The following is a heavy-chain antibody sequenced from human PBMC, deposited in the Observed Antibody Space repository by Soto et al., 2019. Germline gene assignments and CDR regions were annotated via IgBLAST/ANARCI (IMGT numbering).Heavy chain of an antibody. J-gene: IGHJ2*01. Sequence: QLQLQESGPGLVKPSETLSLTCTVSGGSISSSSYYWGWIRQPPGKGLEWIGSIYYSGSTYYNPSLKSRVTISVDTSKNQFSLKLSSVTAADTAVYYCARHRSSQEWLDGWYFDLWGRGTLVTVSS. CDR2: IYYSGST. D-gene: IGHD6-19*01. V-gene: IGHV4-39*01. CDR1: GGSISSSSYY. CDR3: ARHRSSQEWLDGWYFDL.